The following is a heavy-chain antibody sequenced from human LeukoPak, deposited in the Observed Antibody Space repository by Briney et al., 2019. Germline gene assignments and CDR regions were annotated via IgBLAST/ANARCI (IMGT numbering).Heavy chain of an antibody. CDR1: GFTFSSFA. D-gene: IGHD2-15*01. Sequence: GGSLRLSCAASGFTFSSFAMSWVRQAPGKGLEWLSAISGGATNIFSADSVKGRFTISRDNSKNTLHLQMNNLRAEDTAVYYCVRDQRYCSGSGCYGWFDPWGQGTLVTVSS. V-gene: IGHV3-23*01. CDR3: VRDQRYCSGSGCYGWFDP. CDR2: ISGGATNI. J-gene: IGHJ5*02.